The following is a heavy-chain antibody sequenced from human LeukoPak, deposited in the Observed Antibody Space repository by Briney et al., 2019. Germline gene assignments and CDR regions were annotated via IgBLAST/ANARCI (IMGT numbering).Heavy chain of an antibody. CDR1: GYTFTGYY. J-gene: IGHJ4*02. D-gene: IGHD3-22*01. Sequence: ASVKVSCKASGYTFTGYYIHWVRQAPGQVLEWMGWINPNSGGTNYAQKFQGRVTMTRDTSISTAYMELRRLRSDDRAVYYCARGPPTIVVVITTGDFDSWGQGTLVTVSS. CDR3: ARGPPTIVVVITTGDFDS. V-gene: IGHV1-2*02. CDR2: INPNSGGT.